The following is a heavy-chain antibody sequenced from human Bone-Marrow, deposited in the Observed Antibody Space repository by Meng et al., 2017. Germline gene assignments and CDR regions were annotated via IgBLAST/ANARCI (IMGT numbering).Heavy chain of an antibody. V-gene: IGHV4-31*03. CDR2: IYYSGST. CDR1: GGSISSGGYY. J-gene: IGHJ4*02. Sequence: QVPLQESGPGLVKPSQPLSLTCTVSGGSISSGGYYWSWIRQHPGKGLEWIGYIYYSGSTYYNPSLKSRVTISVDTSKNQFSLKLSSVTAADTAVYYCARVAYGRDNRYFDYWGQGTLVTVSS. D-gene: IGHD1-14*01. CDR3: ARVAYGRDNRYFDY.